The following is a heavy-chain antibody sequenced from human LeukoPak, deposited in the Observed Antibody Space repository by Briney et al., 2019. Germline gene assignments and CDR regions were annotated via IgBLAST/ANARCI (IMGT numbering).Heavy chain of an antibody. CDR2: IDSDGSAT. J-gene: IGHJ5*02. D-gene: IGHD3-10*01. V-gene: IGHV3-74*01. CDR3: ARVVVPVVRGVIMDWFDP. CDR1: GFTFSTYW. Sequence: GGSLRLSCAASGFTFSTYWMHWVRQAPGKGLVWVSHIDSDGSATSYADSVKGRFTVSRDNAKNTLYLQMNSLRAEDTAVYYCARVVVPVVRGVIMDWFDPWGQGALVTVSS.